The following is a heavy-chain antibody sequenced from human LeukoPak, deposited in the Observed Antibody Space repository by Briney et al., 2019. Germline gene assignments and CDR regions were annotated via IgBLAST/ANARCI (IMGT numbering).Heavy chain of an antibody. V-gene: IGHV3-74*01. CDR3: VRVDGGY. J-gene: IGHJ4*02. D-gene: IGHD3-16*01. Sequence: GGSLRLSCAASGFTFSSYGMHWVRQGPGKGLVWVSRINSDGSTTNYADSVKGRFTISRDNSKNTLYLQMNSLRAEDTAVYYCVRVDGGYWGQGTLVTVSS. CDR2: INSDGSTT. CDR1: GFTFSSYG.